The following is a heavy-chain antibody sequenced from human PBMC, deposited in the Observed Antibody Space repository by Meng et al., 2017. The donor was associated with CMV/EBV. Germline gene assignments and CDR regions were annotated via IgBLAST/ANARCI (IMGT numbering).Heavy chain of an antibody. J-gene: IGHJ4*02. D-gene: IGHD3-9*01. V-gene: IGHV4-34*01. Sequence: SETLSLRLSCAVYGGSFSGYYWSWIRQPPGKGLEWIGEINHSGSTNYNPSLKSRVTISVDTSKNQFSLKLSSVTAADTAVYYCAYYDILTGLRNWGQGTLVTVSS. CDR1: GGSFSGYY. CDR2: INHSGST. CDR3: AYYDILTGLRN.